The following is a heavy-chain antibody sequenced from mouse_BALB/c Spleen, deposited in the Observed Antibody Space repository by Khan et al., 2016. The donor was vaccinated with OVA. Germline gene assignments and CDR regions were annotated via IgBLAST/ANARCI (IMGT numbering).Heavy chain of an antibody. D-gene: IGHD1-1*01. J-gene: IGHJ2*01. V-gene: IGHV1-7*01. Sequence: QVQLQQSGAELAKPGASVKMSCQASGYTFANYWMHWVKQRPGQGLDWIGYINPSTGYTDYNQKFKDKATLTADKSSSTAYMQLSSLTSEDSAVYYSSRLDSSDGTTCDYWGQGTPLTVSS. CDR3: SRLDSSDGTTCDY. CDR2: INPSTGYT. CDR1: GYTFANYW.